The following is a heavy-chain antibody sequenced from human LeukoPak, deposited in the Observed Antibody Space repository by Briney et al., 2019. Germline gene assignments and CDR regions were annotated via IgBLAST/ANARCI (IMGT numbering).Heavy chain of an antibody. V-gene: IGHV3-30*18. J-gene: IGHJ4*02. CDR2: ISYHGNIK. CDR3: AKGLFYYGSGSSPLDY. CDR1: GFTFSNYA. D-gene: IGHD3-10*01. Sequence: GGSLRLSCAASGFTFSNYAMTWVRQAPGKGLDWVAVISYHGNIKYYADSVKGRFTISRDNFKNTLSLEMNSLRVEDTALYFCAKGLFYYGSGSSPLDYWGPGTLVTVSS.